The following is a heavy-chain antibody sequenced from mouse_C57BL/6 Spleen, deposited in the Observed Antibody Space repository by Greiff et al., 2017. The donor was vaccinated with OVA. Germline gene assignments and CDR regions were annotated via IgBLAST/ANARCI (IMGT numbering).Heavy chain of an antibody. D-gene: IGHD4-1*01. CDR2: INPYNGGT. V-gene: IGHV1-19*01. J-gene: IGHJ3*01. Sequence: SGPVLVKPGASVKMSCKASGYTFTDYYMNWVKQSHGKSLEWIGVINPYNGGTSYNQKFKGKATLTADKSSSTAYMVLNSLTSEDSAVYYCARARNWAVAYWGQGTLGTVSA. CDR3: ARARNWAVAY. CDR1: GYTFTDYY.